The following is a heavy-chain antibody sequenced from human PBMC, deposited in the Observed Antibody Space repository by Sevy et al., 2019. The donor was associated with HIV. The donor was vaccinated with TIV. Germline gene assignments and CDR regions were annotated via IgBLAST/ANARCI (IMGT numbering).Heavy chain of an antibody. Sequence: ASVMVSCKASGYTFSSYGISWVRQAPGQGLEWMGWISDYNGYTNYAHKFQGRVTMSTETSTRTAYMELRSLRSDDTAVYFCAREGYYYRSGTYRPPNYYGMDVWGQGTAVTVSS. V-gene: IGHV1-18*01. CDR1: GYTFSSYG. D-gene: IGHD3-10*01. J-gene: IGHJ6*02. CDR2: ISDYNGYT. CDR3: AREGYYYRSGTYRPPNYYGMDV.